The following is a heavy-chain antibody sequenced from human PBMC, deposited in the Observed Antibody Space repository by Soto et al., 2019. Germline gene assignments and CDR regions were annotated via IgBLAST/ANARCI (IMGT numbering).Heavy chain of an antibody. D-gene: IGHD2-21*01. V-gene: IGHV3-30*18. CDR1: GFTFSSYG. CDR3: ANGIAIGYGMDV. CDR2: ISYDGSNK. Sequence: QVQLVESGGGVVQPGRSLRLSCAASGFTFSSYGMHWVRQAPGKGLEWVAVISYDGSNKYYADSVKGRFTISRDNSKNTLYLQMNSLRGEGTGVYYCANGIAIGYGMDVWGQGTTVTVSS. J-gene: IGHJ6*02.